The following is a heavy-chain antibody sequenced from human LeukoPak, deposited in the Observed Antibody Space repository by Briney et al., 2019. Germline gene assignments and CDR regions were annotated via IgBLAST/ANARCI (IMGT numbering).Heavy chain of an antibody. CDR3: SVNYCSGGSCYML. CDR1: GFTFSNAW. V-gene: IGHV3-15*01. Sequence: GGSLRLSCAASGFTFSNAWMSWVRQSPGKGLEWVGRIKSKTDGGTTDYAAPVNGRITISRDDSKNTLYLQMNSLKTEDTAVYYCSVNYCSGGSCYMLWGQGTLVTVSS. J-gene: IGHJ4*02. D-gene: IGHD2-15*01. CDR2: IKSKTDGGTT.